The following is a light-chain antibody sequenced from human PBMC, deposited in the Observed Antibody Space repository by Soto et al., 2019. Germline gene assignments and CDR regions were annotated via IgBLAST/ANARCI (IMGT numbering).Light chain of an antibody. CDR2: GAS. CDR1: QIVSSSY. Sequence: EIVLTQSPGTLSLSPGERATLSCRASQIVSSSYLAWYQQKPGQAPRLLLYGASSSATGIPDRFSGSGSGTDYTLTISRLEPEDVAVDYCQQYGSSLLFTFGPGTKVDIK. V-gene: IGKV3-20*01. CDR3: QQYGSSLLFT. J-gene: IGKJ3*01.